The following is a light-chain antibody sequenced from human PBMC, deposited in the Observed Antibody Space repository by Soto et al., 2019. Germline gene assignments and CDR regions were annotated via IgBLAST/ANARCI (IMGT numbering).Light chain of an antibody. J-gene: IGKJ5*01. CDR2: GAS. Sequence: DIQVTQSPSSVSPSLGDTVTITCGARQDIAGYLAWYQHKPGRTPELLIHGASRLQSGVPARFRGSGSGTDFTLSINSLQPEDFATYYCQQAYSSPITFGQGTRLEIK. CDR1: QDIAGY. CDR3: QQAYSSPIT. V-gene: IGKV1D-12*01.